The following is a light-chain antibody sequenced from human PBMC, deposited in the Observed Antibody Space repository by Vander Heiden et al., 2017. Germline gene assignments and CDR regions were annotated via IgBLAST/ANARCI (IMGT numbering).Light chain of an antibody. Sequence: DIQMTQSPSSLSASVGDRVTITCRASQGIRDDLDWYQQKPGKAPKRLIFAASSLQSGVPSRFSGSGSGTEFTLTISSLQPEDFATYYCLQHNSYPLTFGQGTKVEIK. CDR3: LQHNSYPLT. V-gene: IGKV1-17*01. CDR1: QGIRDD. J-gene: IGKJ1*01. CDR2: AAS.